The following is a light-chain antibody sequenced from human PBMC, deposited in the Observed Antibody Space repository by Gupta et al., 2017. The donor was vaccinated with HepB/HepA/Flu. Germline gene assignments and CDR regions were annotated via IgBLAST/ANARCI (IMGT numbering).Light chain of an antibody. J-gene: IGKJ2*04. CDR2: WAS. CDR3: QQCYSTPLCS. CDR1: QSVLHTSNNRDY. Sequence: DLVMTQSPDSLAVSLGERASITCKSSQSVLHTSNNRDYLAWYQQRPGQPPKLLIYWASTRESGVPDRFSGSGSGTDFTLTISSLQAEDVAVYYCQQCYSTPLCSFGQGTKLDIK. V-gene: IGKV4-1*01.